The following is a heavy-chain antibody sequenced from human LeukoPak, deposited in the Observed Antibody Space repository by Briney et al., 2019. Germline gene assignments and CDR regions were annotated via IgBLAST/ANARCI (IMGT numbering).Heavy chain of an antibody. Sequence: PGGSLRLSCAASGFTFSSYSMNWVRQAPGKGLEWVSSISSSSSYIYYADSVKGRFTISRDNAKNSLYLQTNSLRAEDTAVYYCARGGGYCSSTSCYGFQVYWGQGTLVTVSS. J-gene: IGHJ4*02. D-gene: IGHD2-2*01. CDR3: ARGGGYCSSTSCYGFQVY. V-gene: IGHV3-21*01. CDR1: GFTFSSYS. CDR2: ISSSSSYI.